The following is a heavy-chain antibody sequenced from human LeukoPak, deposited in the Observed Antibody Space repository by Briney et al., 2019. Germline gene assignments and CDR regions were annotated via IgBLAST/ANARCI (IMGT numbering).Heavy chain of an antibody. CDR1: GFSFSSHV. Sequence: GGFLRLSCAASGFSFSSHVMHWVRQAPGKGLEWVSGISGSGGDTYYADSVKGRFTISRDNSKNTLNLQTNSLRAEDTALYYCAKDQNYESSGYYGGFDYWGQGTLVTVPS. CDR3: AKDQNYESSGYYGGFDY. V-gene: IGHV3-23*01. CDR2: ISGSGGDT. J-gene: IGHJ4*02. D-gene: IGHD3-22*01.